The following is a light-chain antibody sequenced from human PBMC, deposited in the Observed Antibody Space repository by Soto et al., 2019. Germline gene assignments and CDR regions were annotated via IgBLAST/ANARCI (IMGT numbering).Light chain of an antibody. J-gene: IGKJ1*01. Sequence: EIVLTQAPGTLSLSPGERAILSCRASQSVSSSYLAWYQQKPGQAPRLLIYGASSRATGIPDRFSGSGSGTDFTLHISRLEHEDFAVYYCQQYGSSRWTFGQGTKVEIK. CDR1: QSVSSSY. CDR2: GAS. V-gene: IGKV3-20*01. CDR3: QQYGSSRWT.